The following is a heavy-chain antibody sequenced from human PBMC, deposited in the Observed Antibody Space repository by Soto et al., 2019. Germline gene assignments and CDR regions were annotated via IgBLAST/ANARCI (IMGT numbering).Heavy chain of an antibody. J-gene: IGHJ5*02. D-gene: IGHD3-9*01. CDR3: ARREDDILTLRWFDP. CDR1: GYTFTSYA. Sequence: ASVKVSCKASGYTFTSYAMHWVRQAPGQRLEWMGWINAGNGNTKYSQKFQGRVTITRDTSASTAYMELSSLRSEDTAVYYCARREDDILTLRWFDPCGQGTLVTVSS. CDR2: INAGNGNT. V-gene: IGHV1-3*01.